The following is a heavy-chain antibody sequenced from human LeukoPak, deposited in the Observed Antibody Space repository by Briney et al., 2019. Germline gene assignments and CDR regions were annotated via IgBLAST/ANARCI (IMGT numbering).Heavy chain of an antibody. V-gene: IGHV1-8*03. CDR3: ARGPNYSNHGSAYYYYIDV. J-gene: IGHJ6*03. CDR1: GDTFTNYD. D-gene: IGHD4-11*01. Sequence: GASVKVSCKASGDTFTNYDINWVRQATGQGLEWMGWMNPQSGNTGYAQKFQGRVTITRDTSITTAQMELSSLRSEDTAVYYCARGPNYSNHGSAYYYYIDVSGKGTTVTVSS. CDR2: MNPQSGNT.